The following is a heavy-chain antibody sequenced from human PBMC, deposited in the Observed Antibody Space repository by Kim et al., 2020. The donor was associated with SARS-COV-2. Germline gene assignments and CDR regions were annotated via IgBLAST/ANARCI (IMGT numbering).Heavy chain of an antibody. CDR3: ARGPQYSRYTNGYFYH. D-gene: IGHD3-16*02. CDR1: GFTFNSHA. CDR2: IGGSGDYT. Sequence: GGSLRLSCTASGFTFNSHAISGVRQAPGKGLQWVSAIGGSGDYTYYSDSVKGRFTISRDNSRTMLFLQMNSLGAEDTGLYFCARGPQYSRYTNGYFYHWG. V-gene: IGHV3-23*01. J-gene: IGHJ1*01.